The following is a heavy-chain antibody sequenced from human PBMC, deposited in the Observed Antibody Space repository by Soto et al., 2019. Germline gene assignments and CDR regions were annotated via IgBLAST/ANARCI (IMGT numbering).Heavy chain of an antibody. V-gene: IGHV3-23*01. CDR2: ISGSGGST. CDR3: ARESEDLTSNFDY. CDR1: GFSFSSYA. J-gene: IGHJ4*02. Sequence: SLRLSCAASGFSFSSYAMSWVRQAPGKGLEWVSAISGSGGSTYYADSVQGRFTLSRDNYKNSLYLPMNRLRAEDTAVYYCARESEDLTSNFDYWGQGTLVSVSS.